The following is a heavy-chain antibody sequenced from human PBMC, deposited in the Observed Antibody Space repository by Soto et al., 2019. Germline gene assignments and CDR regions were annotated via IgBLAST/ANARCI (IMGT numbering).Heavy chain of an antibody. Sequence: GGSLRLSCAASGFIFDDYRIHWVRQAPGKGLEWVSFITWDASSEYYADSVRGRFTISKDNSKNSVYLQMNSLRAEDTALYYCTKEIEVALKYGMDAWGQGTTVTVSS. CDR2: ITWDASSE. V-gene: IGHV3-43*01. CDR1: GFIFDDYR. CDR3: TKEIEVALKYGMDA. J-gene: IGHJ6*02.